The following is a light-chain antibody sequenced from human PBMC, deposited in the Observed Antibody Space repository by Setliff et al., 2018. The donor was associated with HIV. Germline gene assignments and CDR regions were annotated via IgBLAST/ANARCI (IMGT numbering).Light chain of an antibody. V-gene: IGLV2-23*02. CDR2: EVS. J-gene: IGLJ1*01. Sequence: QSALTQPASVSGSPGQSITISCTGTSSDVGVYNFVSWYQQHPGKAPKLMIYEVSTRPSGVSNRFSGSKSGNTASLTISGLQAEDETDYYCCSYAGSSTFVFGTGTKVTVL. CDR3: CSYAGSSTFV. CDR1: SSDVGVYNF.